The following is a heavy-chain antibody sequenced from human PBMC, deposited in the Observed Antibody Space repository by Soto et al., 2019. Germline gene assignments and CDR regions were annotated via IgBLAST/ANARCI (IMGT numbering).Heavy chain of an antibody. CDR3: VKVSGYCTGGSCFSYFDY. CDR1: GFTFRHHS. CDR2: ISVNGGNT. V-gene: IGHV3-64D*06. D-gene: IGHD2-15*01. Sequence: PGGSLRLSCSGSGFTFRHHSLYWVRQAPGKGLRYVSTISVNGGNTRYAASVRGRFTISRDNSKNTVFLQMSGLGVADSAVYYCVKVSGYCTGGSCFSYFDYWGQGALVTVSS. J-gene: IGHJ4*02.